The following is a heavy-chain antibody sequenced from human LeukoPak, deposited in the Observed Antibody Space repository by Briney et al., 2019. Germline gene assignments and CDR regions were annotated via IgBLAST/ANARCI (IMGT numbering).Heavy chain of an antibody. CDR3: ARAPLTITMVRGVISP. D-gene: IGHD3-10*01. CDR1: GFTYSSCS. Sequence: GGSLRLSCAASGFTYSSCSMNWVRQAPGKGLEWVSPISSSSSYIYYADSVKGRFTISRDNAKNSLYLQMNSLRAEDTAVYYCARAPLTITMVRGVISPWGQGTLVTVSS. J-gene: IGHJ5*02. CDR2: ISSSSSYI. V-gene: IGHV3-21*01.